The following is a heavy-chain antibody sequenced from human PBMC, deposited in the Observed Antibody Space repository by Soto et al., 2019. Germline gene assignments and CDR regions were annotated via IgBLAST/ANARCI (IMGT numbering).Heavy chain of an antibody. CDR1: GGSFRCYF. D-gene: IGHD3-16*02. J-gene: IGHJ4*02. Sequence: SETQSLTCGVYGGSFRCYFLSWIRQPPGKGLEWIGEINHSGSTNYNPSLKSRVTISVDTSKNQFSLKLSSVTAADTAVYYCAATYDYVWGSYRPKFDYWGQGTLVTVSS. CDR3: AATYDYVWGSYRPKFDY. V-gene: IGHV4-34*01. CDR2: INHSGST.